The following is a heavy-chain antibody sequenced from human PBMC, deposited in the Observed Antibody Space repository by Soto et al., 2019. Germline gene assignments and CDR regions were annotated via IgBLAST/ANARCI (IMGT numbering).Heavy chain of an antibody. J-gene: IGHJ6*02. CDR3: ARQVLRSSGYYGMDV. V-gene: IGHV5-51*01. CDR1: GDSFTSYW. CDR2: IYPGDSDT. D-gene: IGHD2-8*01. Sequence: GESLKISCKGSGDSFTSYWISWVRQMPGKGLEWMGIIYPGDSDTRYSPSFQGQVTISADKSISTAYLQWSSLKASDTAMYYCARQVLRSSGYYGMDVWGQGTTVTVSS.